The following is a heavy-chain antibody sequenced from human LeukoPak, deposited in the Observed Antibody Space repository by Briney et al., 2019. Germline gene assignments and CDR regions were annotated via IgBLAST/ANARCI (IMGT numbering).Heavy chain of an antibody. CDR3: AREDVVLVDAVRYQYYGMDA. CDR1: GYNFISYY. Sequence: GASVKVSCKASGYNFISYYMHWVRQAPGQGLEWMGIINPSGGSTSYAQKFQDRVTMTRDTSTSTVYMELSSLKSEDTAVYYCAREDVVLVDAVRYQYYGMDAWGQGTTVTVSS. J-gene: IGHJ6*02. D-gene: IGHD2-8*01. V-gene: IGHV1-46*01. CDR2: INPSGGST.